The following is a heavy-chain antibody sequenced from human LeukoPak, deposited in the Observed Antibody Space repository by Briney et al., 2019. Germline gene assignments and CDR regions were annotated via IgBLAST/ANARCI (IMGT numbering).Heavy chain of an antibody. D-gene: IGHD6-19*01. CDR1: GFTLGDYA. CDR2: IRCKGYGGTP. V-gene: IGHV3-49*03. Sequence: GGSLRVSCTGSGFTLGDYAMSWFRQAPERGLEYIGFIRCKGYGGTPEYAASVRGRFTISRDNSKCITKLQMNSPKSEDTAVYYCSREGGSGWAYDYWGQGTVVTVSS. CDR3: SREGGSGWAYDY. J-gene: IGHJ4*02.